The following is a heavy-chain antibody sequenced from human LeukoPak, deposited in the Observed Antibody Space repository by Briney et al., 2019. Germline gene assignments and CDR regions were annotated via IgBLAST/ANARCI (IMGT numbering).Heavy chain of an antibody. J-gene: IGHJ4*02. CDR1: GFTFSSYA. V-gene: IGHV3-23*01. CDR2: ISGSGGST. CDR3: AKDVRYFDWSYFDY. Sequence: GGSLRLSCAASGFTFSSYAMSWVRQAPGKGLEWVSAISGSGGSTYYADSVKGRFTISRDSSKNRLYLQMKSLRAEDPAVYYCAKDVRYFDWSYFDYWGQGTLVTVYS. D-gene: IGHD3-9*01.